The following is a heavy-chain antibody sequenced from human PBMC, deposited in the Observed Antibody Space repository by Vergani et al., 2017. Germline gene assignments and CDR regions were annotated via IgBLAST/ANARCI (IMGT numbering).Heavy chain of an antibody. J-gene: IGHJ4*02. CDR1: GSTLSNYD. V-gene: IGHV3-30*02. D-gene: IGHD3-16*01. CDR3: AKHFRGWGIDY. Sequence: QVPLVESGGGVVQRGGSLRLSCATSGSTLSNYDMQWIRQGPGTGLEFVAFIQFDGSNQYYADSVKGRFTLSRDFSKNTLYLQMNSLRTDDTATYYCAKHFRGWGIDYWGKGTQVIVSS. CDR2: IQFDGSNQ.